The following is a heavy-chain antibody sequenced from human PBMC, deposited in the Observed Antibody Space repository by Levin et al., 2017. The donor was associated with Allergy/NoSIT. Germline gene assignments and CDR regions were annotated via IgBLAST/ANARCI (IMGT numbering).Heavy chain of an antibody. CDR3: ARQCYDILTGYYNFDY. V-gene: IGHV4-39*01. D-gene: IGHD3-9*01. Sequence: SETLSLTCTVSGGSISSSISYWGWLRQAPGKGLEWIGSIYNSGSTYYNPSLKSRVTTSVDTSKNQLSLKLISATAADTAVYYCARQCYDILTGYYNFDYWGQGTLVTVSS. J-gene: IGHJ4*02. CDR2: IYNSGST. CDR1: GGSISSSISY.